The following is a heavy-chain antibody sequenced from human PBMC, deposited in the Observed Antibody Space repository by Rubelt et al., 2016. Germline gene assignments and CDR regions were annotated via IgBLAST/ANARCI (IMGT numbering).Heavy chain of an antibody. J-gene: IGHJ4*02. CDR1: DGSIRSSSYY. CDR2: INYSGST. D-gene: IGHD6-19*01. CDR3: ARTKTYSSGWLPW. V-gene: IGHV4-39*07. Sequence: QLQLQESGPGLVKPSETLSLTCTVSDGSIRSSSYYWGWIRQPPGKGLEWIGSINYSGSTYNNPSLKSRVTISVDKSKNQFSLKLSSVTAADTAVYYCARTKTYSSGWLPWWGQGTLVTVSS.